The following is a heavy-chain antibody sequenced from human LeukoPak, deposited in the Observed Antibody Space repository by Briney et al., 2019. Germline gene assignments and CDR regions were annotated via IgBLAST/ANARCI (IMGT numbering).Heavy chain of an antibody. CDR2: ISTSSSYI. Sequence: GGSLRPSCTASGFTFSSYSMNWVHQAPGKGLEWVSSISTSSSYIYYADSVKGRFTISRDNAKKSLYLQMNSLRADDTAVYYCARGASVVAGNDNAFDIWGQGTMVTVSS. CDR1: GFTFSSYS. J-gene: IGHJ3*02. CDR3: ARGASVVAGNDNAFDI. V-gene: IGHV3-21*01. D-gene: IGHD6-19*01.